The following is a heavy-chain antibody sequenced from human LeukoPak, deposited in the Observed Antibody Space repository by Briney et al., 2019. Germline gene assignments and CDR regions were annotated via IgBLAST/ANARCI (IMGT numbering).Heavy chain of an antibody. CDR2: INLDGSST. V-gene: IGHV3-74*01. Sequence: QSGGSLRLSCAASGFTFSRFWMHWVRQAPGKELVWVSRINLDGSSTSYADSVKGRFTISRDNSKNTLYLQMNSLRAEDTAVYYCARLGYCSSTSCYARSWVVFDYWGQGTLVTVSS. J-gene: IGHJ4*02. CDR1: GFTFSRFW. CDR3: ARLGYCSSTSCYARSWVVFDY. D-gene: IGHD2-2*01.